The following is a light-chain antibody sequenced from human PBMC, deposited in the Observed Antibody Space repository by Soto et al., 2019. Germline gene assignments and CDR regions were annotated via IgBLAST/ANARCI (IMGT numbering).Light chain of an antibody. J-gene: IGKJ3*01. CDR3: QQRSNWPFT. CDR2: DAS. CDR1: QSVSSY. V-gene: IGKV3-11*01. Sequence: EIVLTQSPATLSLSPGERATLSCRASQSVSSYLAWYQQKPGQAPRLLIYDASNRATGIPARFSGSGSGTDFTLTIISLDPEDFAVYYCQQRSNWPFTFGPGPKVDIK.